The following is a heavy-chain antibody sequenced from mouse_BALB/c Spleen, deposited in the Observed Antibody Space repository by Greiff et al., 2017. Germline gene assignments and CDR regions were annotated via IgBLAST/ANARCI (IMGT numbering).Heavy chain of an antibody. V-gene: IGHV5-6-5*01. D-gene: IGHD2-4*01. CDR3: ARGDYDYDDYAMDY. CDR1: GFTFSSYA. J-gene: IGHJ4*01. CDR2: ISSGGST. Sequence: EVKVVESGGGLVKPGGSLKLSCAASGFTFSSYAMSWVRQTPEKRLEWVASISSGGSTYYSDSVKGRFTISRDNARNILYLQMSSLRSEDTAMYYCARGDYDYDDYAMDYWGQGTSVTVSS.